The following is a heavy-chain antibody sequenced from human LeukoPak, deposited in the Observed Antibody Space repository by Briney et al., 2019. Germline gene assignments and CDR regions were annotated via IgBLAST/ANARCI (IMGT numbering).Heavy chain of an antibody. J-gene: IGHJ6*02. D-gene: IGHD3-22*01. V-gene: IGHV3-30*04. CDR2: ISYDGSNK. Sequence: GGSLRLSCAASGFTFSSYAMHWVRQAPGKGLEWAAVISYDGSNKYYADSVKGRFTISRDNSKNTLYLQMNSLRAEDTAVYYCARGYYYDSSGYYSLRYYYGMDVWGQGTTVTVSS. CDR3: ARGYYYDSSGYYSLRYYYGMDV. CDR1: GFTFSSYA.